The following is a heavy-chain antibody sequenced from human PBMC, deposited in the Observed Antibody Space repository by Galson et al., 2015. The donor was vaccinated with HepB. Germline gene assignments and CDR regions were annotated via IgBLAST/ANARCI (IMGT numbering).Heavy chain of an antibody. CDR3: ARKVTMIFDVPYSYGLDV. D-gene: IGHD3-22*01. Sequence: SVKVSCKASGYTFTDYFIHWVRQAPGQGLEWMGIINPSSGNTGYAQKFQGRVSMTRDTSTNTLFLELGSLKSEDTAVYFCARKVTMIFDVPYSYGLDVWGQGTPVIVSS. J-gene: IGHJ6*02. CDR1: GYTFTDYF. CDR2: INPSSGNT. V-gene: IGHV1-46*01.